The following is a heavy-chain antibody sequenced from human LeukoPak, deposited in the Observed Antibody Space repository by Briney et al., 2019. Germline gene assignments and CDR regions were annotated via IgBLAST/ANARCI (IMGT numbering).Heavy chain of an antibody. J-gene: IGHJ6*03. V-gene: IGHV4-38-2*01. D-gene: IGHD2-2*01. Sequence: SETLSLTCGVSGYPINNAYYWVWIRQPPGKGLEWIGNLYHPDSTYSNPSPKSRVPMPDETPRNNFPRRLSLGTPPTTAVFYGPRQYDSYFYYYLDLWGTGTTVTVSS. CDR1: GYPINNAYY. CDR2: LYHPDST. CDR3: PRQYDSYFYYYLDL.